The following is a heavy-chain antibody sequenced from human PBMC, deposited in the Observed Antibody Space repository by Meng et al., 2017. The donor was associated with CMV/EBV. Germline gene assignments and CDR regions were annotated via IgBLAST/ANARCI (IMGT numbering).Heavy chain of an antibody. V-gene: IGHV4-34*01. J-gene: IGHJ6*02. Sequence: SETLSPTCAVYGASFSGYYWSWIRQPPGKGLEWIGEINHSGSTNYNPSLKSRVTISVDTSKNQFSLKLSSVTAADTAVYYCARVGRSHIVVVPAAMGQGPPLPMDVWGQGTTVTVSS. CDR1: GASFSGYY. D-gene: IGHD2-2*01. CDR2: INHSGST. CDR3: ARVGRSHIVVVPAAMGQGPPLPMDV.